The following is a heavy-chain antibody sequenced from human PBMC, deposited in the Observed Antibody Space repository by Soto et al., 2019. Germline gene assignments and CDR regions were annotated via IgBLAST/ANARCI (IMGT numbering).Heavy chain of an antibody. Sequence: SETLSLTCTVSGGSISSGGCYWSWIRQHPGKGLEWIGYIYYSGSTYYNPSLKSRVTISVDTSKNQFSLKLSSVTAADTAVYYCARDNNGDYYYGMDVWDQGTTVTVSS. V-gene: IGHV4-31*03. D-gene: IGHD4-17*01. CDR1: GGSISSGGCY. J-gene: IGHJ6*02. CDR2: IYYSGST. CDR3: ARDNNGDYYYGMDV.